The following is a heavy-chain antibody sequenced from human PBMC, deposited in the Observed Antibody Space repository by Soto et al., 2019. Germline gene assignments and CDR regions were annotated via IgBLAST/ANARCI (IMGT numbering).Heavy chain of an antibody. CDR2: MSYDGSNE. D-gene: IGHD1-26*01. CDR3: AKDGSHNFDY. Sequence: QVQLVESGGGVVQPGRSLRLSCAASGFTFSHYAMHWVRQAPGKGLEWVALMSYDGSNEYYADSVKGRFTISRDNSKKTRYLQMNSLRAEYTAVYYCAKDGSHNFDYWGQGTLVTVSS. CDR1: GFTFSHYA. V-gene: IGHV3-30*18. J-gene: IGHJ4*02.